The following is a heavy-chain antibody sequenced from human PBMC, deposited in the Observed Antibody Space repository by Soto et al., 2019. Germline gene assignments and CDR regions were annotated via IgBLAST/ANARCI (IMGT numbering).Heavy chain of an antibody. J-gene: IGHJ6*02. D-gene: IGHD6-13*01. CDR2: ISGSGGST. V-gene: IGHV3-23*01. Sequence: PGGSLRLSCAASGFTFSSYAMSWVRQAPGKGLEWVSAISGSGGSTYYADSVKGRFTISRDNSKNTLYLQMNSLRAEDTAVYYCAKVRSSSWPANPNVDDYYYYYRMDVWGQGTTVTVSS. CDR3: AKVRSSSWPANPNVDDYYYYYRMDV. CDR1: GFTFSSYA.